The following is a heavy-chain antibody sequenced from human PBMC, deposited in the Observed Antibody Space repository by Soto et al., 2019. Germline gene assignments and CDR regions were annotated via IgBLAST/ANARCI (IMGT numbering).Heavy chain of an antibody. CDR2: MIPIFGTA. CDR3: ARDRSWGGRITILGVARGGFDP. J-gene: IGHJ5*02. D-gene: IGHD3-3*01. CDR1: GGTFSSYA. Sequence: SVQVSCKASGGTFSSYAISWVRQAPGQGLEWMGGMIPIFGTAHYAQKLQGRGTMTADESTSTAYMERSSLRSEDTAGYYCARDRSWGGRITILGVARGGFDPWGQGTLVTVSS. V-gene: IGHV1-69*13.